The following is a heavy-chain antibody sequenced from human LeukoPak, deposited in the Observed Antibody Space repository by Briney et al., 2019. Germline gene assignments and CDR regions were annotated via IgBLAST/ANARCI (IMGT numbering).Heavy chain of an antibody. CDR3: AKPGTKYYYYGMDV. CDR2: ISGSGGST. V-gene: IGHV3-23*01. CDR1: GGTFSSYA. D-gene: IGHD1-1*01. J-gene: IGHJ6*02. Sequence: SCKASGGTFSSYAMSWVRQAPGKGLEWVSAISGSGGSTYYADSVKGRFTISRDNSKNTLYLQMNSLRAEDTAVYYCAKPGTKYYYYGMDVWGQGTTVTVSS.